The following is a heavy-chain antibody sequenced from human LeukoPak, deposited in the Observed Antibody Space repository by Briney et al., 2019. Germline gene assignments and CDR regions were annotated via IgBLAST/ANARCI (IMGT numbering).Heavy chain of an antibody. CDR3: AKDLRGAADF. Sequence: GGSLRLSCAASGYTFTCCAMSWVRQAPGKGLEWVSAISGSGDSTYYADSVKGRFTMSRDNSKNTLYLQMNSLRAEDTAVYFCAKDLRGAADFWGQGTLVTVSP. D-gene: IGHD6-25*01. CDR2: ISGSGDST. CDR1: GYTFTCCA. J-gene: IGHJ4*02. V-gene: IGHV3-23*01.